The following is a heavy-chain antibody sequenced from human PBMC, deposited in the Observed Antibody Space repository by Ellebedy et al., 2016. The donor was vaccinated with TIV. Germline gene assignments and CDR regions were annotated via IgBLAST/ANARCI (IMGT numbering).Heavy chain of an antibody. CDR3: ARGKFAAAGIDY. V-gene: IGHV4-31*03. J-gene: IGHJ4*02. CDR1: GGSISSGSYY. D-gene: IGHD6-13*01. Sequence: MPSETLSLTCTVSGGSISSGSYYWNWIRQYPGKGLEWIGYTYYSGSTYYNPSLKSRVNVSVDTSKNQFSLTLSSVTAADTAVYYCARGKFAAAGIDYWGQGTLVTVSS. CDR2: TYYSGST.